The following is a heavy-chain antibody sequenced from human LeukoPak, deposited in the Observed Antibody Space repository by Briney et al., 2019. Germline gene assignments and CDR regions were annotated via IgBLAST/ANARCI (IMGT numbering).Heavy chain of an antibody. J-gene: IGHJ6*02. CDR2: IYDSGST. D-gene: IGHD1-1*01. V-gene: IGHV4-59*01. Sequence: SETLSLTCTVSGGSISSYYWSWIRQPPGKGLEWIGYIYDSGSTNYNPSLKSRVTISVDTSKNQFSLRLSSVTAADTAVYYCARVGGTDYYYYGMDVWGQGTTVTVSS. CDR3: ARVGGTDYYYYGMDV. CDR1: GGSISSYY.